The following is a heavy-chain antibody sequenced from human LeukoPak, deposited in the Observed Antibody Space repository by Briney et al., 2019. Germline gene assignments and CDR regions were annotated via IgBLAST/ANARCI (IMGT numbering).Heavy chain of an antibody. CDR2: MNPNSGNT. CDR1: GYTFTSFD. J-gene: IGHJ4*02. D-gene: IGHD3-22*01. V-gene: IGHV1-8*01. Sequence: RASVKVSCKASGYTFTSFDINWVRQATGHGLEWMGWMNPNSGNTGYAKKFQGRVTMTRNTSISTAYMELSSLRSEDTAVYYCARELASSGSTLDYWGQGTLVTVSS. CDR3: ARELASSGSTLDY.